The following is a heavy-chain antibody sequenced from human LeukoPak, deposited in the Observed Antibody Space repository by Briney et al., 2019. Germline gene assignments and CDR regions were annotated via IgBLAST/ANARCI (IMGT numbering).Heavy chain of an antibody. Sequence: GGSLRLSCAASGFTFSTYAMNWVRQAPGKGLEWVSSISGSGGSTYYADSVKGRFTLSRDNSRNTLYLQMNSLRVEGTAVYYCAKVSYGATVTTNDWGQGTLLTVSS. CDR2: ISGSGGST. CDR3: AKVSYGATVTTND. CDR1: GFTFSTYA. D-gene: IGHD4-17*01. V-gene: IGHV3-23*01. J-gene: IGHJ4*02.